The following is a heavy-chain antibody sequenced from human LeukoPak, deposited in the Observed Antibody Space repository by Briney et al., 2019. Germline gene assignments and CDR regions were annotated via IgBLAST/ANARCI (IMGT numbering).Heavy chain of an antibody. D-gene: IGHD6-13*01. CDR1: GFTFSSYG. Sequence: GRSLRLSCAASGFTFSSYGMHWVRQAPGKGLEWVAVIWYDGRNKYYADSVKGRFTISRDNSKNTLYLHMNSLRAEDTAVYYCARGGYSSSWYFPDWGQGTLVTVSS. J-gene: IGHJ4*02. V-gene: IGHV3-33*01. CDR2: IWYDGRNK. CDR3: ARGGYSSSWYFPD.